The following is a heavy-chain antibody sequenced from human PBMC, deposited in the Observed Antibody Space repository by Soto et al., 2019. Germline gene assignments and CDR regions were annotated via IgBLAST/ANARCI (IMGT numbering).Heavy chain of an antibody. D-gene: IGHD3-22*01. CDR3: ERGGFNGVITNC. V-gene: IGHV1-69*02. CDR1: GGTFSSYT. J-gene: IGHJ4*02. CDR2: IIPNLGIA. Sequence: QVQLVQSGAEVKKPGSSVKVSCKASGGTFSSYTISWVRQAPGQGLEWMGRIIPNLGIANYAQKFQVRVTITADKPKSQGYMGLSSLRSEDKAVYYCERGGFNGVITNCWGQGTLVTVSS.